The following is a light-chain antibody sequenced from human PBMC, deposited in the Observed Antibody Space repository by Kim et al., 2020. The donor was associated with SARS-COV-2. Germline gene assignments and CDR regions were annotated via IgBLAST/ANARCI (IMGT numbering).Light chain of an antibody. CDR2: QDN. J-gene: IGLJ2*01. Sequence: SYELTQPPSVSVSPGQTAYTTCSGNKLGDKYVCWYQQKPGLSPVLVIYQDNKRPSGIPERFSGSNSGNTATLTISGTQAMDEADYYCQAWDSSTVVFGGG. CDR3: QAWDSSTVV. CDR1: KLGDKY. V-gene: IGLV3-1*01.